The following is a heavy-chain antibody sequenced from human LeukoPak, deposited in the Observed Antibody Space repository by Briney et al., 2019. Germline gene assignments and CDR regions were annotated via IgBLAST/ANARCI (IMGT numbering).Heavy chain of an antibody. CDR1: GGSISSGSYY. Sequence: PSQTLSLTCTVSGGSISSGSYYWSWIRQPAGKGLEWIGRIYTSGSTNYNPSLKSRVTISVDTSKNQFSLKLSSVTAADTAVSYCAREVVAAATAFDPWGQGTLVTVSS. CDR3: AREVVAAATAFDP. D-gene: IGHD2-15*01. V-gene: IGHV4-61*02. CDR2: IYTSGST. J-gene: IGHJ5*02.